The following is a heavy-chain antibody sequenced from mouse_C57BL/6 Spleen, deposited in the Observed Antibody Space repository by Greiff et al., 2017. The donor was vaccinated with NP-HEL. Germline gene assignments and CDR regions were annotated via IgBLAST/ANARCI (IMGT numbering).Heavy chain of an antibody. CDR3: ARDYGVY. CDR1: GFTFTDYY. Sequence: EVQLVQSGGGLVQPGGSLSLSCAASGFTFTDYYMSWVRQPPGQALEWLGFIKNKANGYTTEYSASVKGPFTISRDKSQSILYLQMYALRADDSATYYCARDYGVYWGQGTLVTVSA. CDR2: IKNKANGYTT. V-gene: IGHV7-3*01. D-gene: IGHD1-1*02. J-gene: IGHJ3*01.